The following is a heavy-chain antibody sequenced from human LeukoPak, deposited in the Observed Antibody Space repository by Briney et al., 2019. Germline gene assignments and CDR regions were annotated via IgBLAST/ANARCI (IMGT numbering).Heavy chain of an antibody. J-gene: IGHJ4*02. CDR2: ISSSGSTI. V-gene: IGHV3-48*03. CDR3: AREGRRITIFGVVINFDY. Sequence: GGSLRLSCAPSVVTFSSYEMNWVRQAPGKGLEWVSYISSSGSTIYYADSVKGRFTISRDNAKNSLYLQMNSLRAEDTAVYYCAREGRRITIFGVVINFDYWGQGTLVTVSS. D-gene: IGHD3-3*01. CDR1: VVTFSSYE.